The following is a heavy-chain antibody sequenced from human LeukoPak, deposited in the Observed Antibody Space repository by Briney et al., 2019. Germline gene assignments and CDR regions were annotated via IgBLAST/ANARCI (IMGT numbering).Heavy chain of an antibody. CDR1: GGSISSYF. CDR3: ARRSLWSFRFDY. CDR2: IYYSGST. D-gene: IGHD3-16*02. J-gene: IGHJ4*02. Sequence: SETLSLTCTVSGGSISSYFWSWIRQPPGKGLEWIGYIYYSGSTNYNPSLKNRVTISVDTSKNQFSLKLSSVTAADTAVYYCARRSLWSFRFDYWGQGTLVTVSS. V-gene: IGHV4-59*08.